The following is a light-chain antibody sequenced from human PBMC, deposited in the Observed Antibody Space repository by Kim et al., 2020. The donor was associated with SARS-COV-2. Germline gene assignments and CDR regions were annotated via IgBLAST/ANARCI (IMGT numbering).Light chain of an antibody. CDR2: GAS. CDR1: QSVSSNY. V-gene: IGKV3-20*01. CDR3: QQYSSSPAT. Sequence: SPGERATLSSRASQSVSSNYLAWYQQKPGQAPRLLIYGASSRATGIPDRFSGSGSGTDFTLTITRLDPEDFAVYYCQQYSSSPATFGQGTKVDIK. J-gene: IGKJ1*01.